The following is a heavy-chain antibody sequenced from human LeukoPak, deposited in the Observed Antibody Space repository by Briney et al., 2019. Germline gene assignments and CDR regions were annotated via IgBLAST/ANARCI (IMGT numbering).Heavy chain of an antibody. CDR1: GYTFTGYY. V-gene: IGHV1-2*02. Sequence: ASVKVSCKASGYTFTGYYMHWVRQAPGQGLEWMGWINPNSGGTNYAQKFQGRVTMTRDTSISTAYMELSRLRSDDTAVYYCARASESGSYHAPFDYWGQGTLVTVSS. J-gene: IGHJ4*02. D-gene: IGHD3-10*01. CDR2: INPNSGGT. CDR3: ARASESGSYHAPFDY.